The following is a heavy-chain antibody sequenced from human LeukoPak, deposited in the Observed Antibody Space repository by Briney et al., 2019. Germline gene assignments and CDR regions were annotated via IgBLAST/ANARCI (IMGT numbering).Heavy chain of an antibody. V-gene: IGHV3-21*01. J-gene: IGHJ5*02. CDR1: GFTFSSYS. D-gene: IGHD6-6*01. Sequence: AGGSLRLSCAASGFTFSSYSMNWVRQAPGKGLEWVSSISSSSYIYYADSVKGRFTISRDNAKNSLYLQMNSLRAEDTAVYYCASVRPGDWFDPWGQGTLVTVSS. CDR3: ASVRPGDWFDP. CDR2: ISSSSYI.